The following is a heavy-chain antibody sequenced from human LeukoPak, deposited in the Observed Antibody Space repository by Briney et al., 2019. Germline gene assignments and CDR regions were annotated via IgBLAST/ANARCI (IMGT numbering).Heavy chain of an antibody. CDR1: GFSFSSSA. D-gene: IGHD3-22*01. CDR2: IHYDGNNK. Sequence: GGSLRLSCAASGFSFSSSAMHWVRQAPGKGLDWVAFIHYDGNNKYYADSVKGRFTISRDNSKNTVYLQMNSLRPEDTAIYYCAAKWLLRRYWGQGTLVTVSS. V-gene: IGHV3-30*02. J-gene: IGHJ4*02. CDR3: AAKWLLRRY.